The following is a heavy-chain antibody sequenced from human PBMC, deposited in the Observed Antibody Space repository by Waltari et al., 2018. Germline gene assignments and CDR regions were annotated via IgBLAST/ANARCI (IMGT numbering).Heavy chain of an antibody. D-gene: IGHD1-26*01. Sequence: EVQLVESGGGLVQPGRSLRLSCAASGFTFDDYAMHWVRQAPGKGLEWVSGISWNRGSIGYADSVKGRFTISRDNAKNSLYLQMNSLRAEDMALYYCAKGVGATWSGFDYWGQGTLVTVSS. J-gene: IGHJ4*02. CDR1: GFTFDDYA. CDR3: AKGVGATWSGFDY. V-gene: IGHV3-9*03. CDR2: ISWNRGSI.